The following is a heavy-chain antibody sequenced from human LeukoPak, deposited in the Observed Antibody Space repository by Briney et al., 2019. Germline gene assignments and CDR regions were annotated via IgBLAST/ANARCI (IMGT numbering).Heavy chain of an antibody. CDR3: ARVPYPHYDFWSGYFPTYYYYYGMDV. CDR1: GGSISSSSYY. Sequence: SETLSLTCTVSGGSISSSSYYWSWIRQPPGKGLEWIGEINHSGSTNYNPSLKSRVTISVDTSKNQFSLKLSSVTAADTAVYYCARVPYPHYDFWSGYFPTYYYYYGMDVWGQGATVTVSS. V-gene: IGHV4-39*07. D-gene: IGHD3-3*01. J-gene: IGHJ6*02. CDR2: INHSGST.